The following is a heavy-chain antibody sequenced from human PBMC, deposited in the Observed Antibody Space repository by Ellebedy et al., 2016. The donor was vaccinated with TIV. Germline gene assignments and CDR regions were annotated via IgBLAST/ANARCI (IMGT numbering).Heavy chain of an antibody. J-gene: IGHJ4*02. CDR2: IYHSGSN. CDR3: ARGAPFPYYFDS. Sequence: MPSETLSLTCAVSGGFISNYYWTWIRQSPETGLEWIGYIYHSGSNGSNPSLKTRVTISVDTPKNQFSLKLNSVTAADTAVYYCARGAPFPYYFDSWGQGLLVTVSS. V-gene: IGHV4-59*01. CDR1: GGFISNYY.